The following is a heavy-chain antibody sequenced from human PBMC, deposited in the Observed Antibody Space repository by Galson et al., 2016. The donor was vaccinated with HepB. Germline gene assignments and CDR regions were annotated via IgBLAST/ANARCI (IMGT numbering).Heavy chain of an antibody. CDR3: AKVKTGGDYDFWSLDY. V-gene: IGHV3-23*01. CDR1: GFTFSSYA. CDR2: ISGSGGST. D-gene: IGHD3-3*01. Sequence: LRLSCAASGFTFSSYALSWVRQAPGKGLEWVSAISGSGGSTYYADSVKGRFTISRDNSKNTLYLQMNSLRAEDTAVYYCAKVKTGGDYDFWSLDYWGQGTLVTVSS. J-gene: IGHJ4*02.